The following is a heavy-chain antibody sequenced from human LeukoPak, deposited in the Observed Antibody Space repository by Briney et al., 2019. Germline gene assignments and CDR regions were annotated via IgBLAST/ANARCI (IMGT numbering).Heavy chain of an antibody. Sequence: GGSLRLSCAASGFTFSSYSMNWVRQAPGKGLEWVSSISSSSSYIYYADSVKGRFTISRDNAKNSLYLQMNSLRAEDTAVYYCARIQRGYSYGYSYWGQGTLVTVSS. V-gene: IGHV3-21*01. CDR3: ARIQRGYSYGYSY. J-gene: IGHJ4*02. D-gene: IGHD5-18*01. CDR2: ISSSSSYI. CDR1: GFTFSSYS.